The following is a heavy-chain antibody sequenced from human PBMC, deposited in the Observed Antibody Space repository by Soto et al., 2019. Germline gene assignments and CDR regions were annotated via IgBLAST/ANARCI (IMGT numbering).Heavy chain of an antibody. Sequence: QVQLVESGGGVVQPGRSLRLSCAASGFTFSSYGMHWVRQAPGKGLEWVAVISYDGSNKYYADSVKGRFTISRDNSKNTLYLQMNSLRAEDTAVYYCAKQRGYSYGCDYWGQGTLVTVSS. CDR1: GFTFSSYG. J-gene: IGHJ4*02. V-gene: IGHV3-30*18. CDR2: ISYDGSNK. D-gene: IGHD5-18*01. CDR3: AKQRGYSYGCDY.